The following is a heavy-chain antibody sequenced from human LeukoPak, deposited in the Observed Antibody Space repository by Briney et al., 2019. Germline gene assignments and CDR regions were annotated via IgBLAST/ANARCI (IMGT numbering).Heavy chain of an antibody. CDR1: GYTFTSYD. D-gene: IGHD3-22*01. CDR2: MNPNSGNT. CDR3: ATGGLIRDSSGYYYPNWFDP. Sequence: ASVKVSCKASGYTFTSYDINWVRQATGQGLEWMGWMNPNSGNTGYAQKFQGRVTMTRNTSISTAYMELSSLRSEDTAVYYCATGGLIRDSSGYYYPNWFDPWGQGTLVTVSS. V-gene: IGHV1-8*01. J-gene: IGHJ5*02.